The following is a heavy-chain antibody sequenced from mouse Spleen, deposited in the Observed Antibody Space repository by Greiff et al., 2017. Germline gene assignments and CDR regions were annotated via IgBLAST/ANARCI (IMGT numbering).Heavy chain of an antibody. V-gene: IGHV14-1*02. D-gene: IGHD1-1*01. Sequence: EVKLMESGAELVRPGALVKLSCKASGFNIKDYYMHWVKQRPEQGLEWIGWIDPENGNTIYDPKFQGKASITADTSSNTAYLQLSSLTSEDTAVYYCARGYYGSSSFAYWGQGTTLTVSS. CDR1: GFNIKDYY. CDR2: IDPENGNT. CDR3: ARGYYGSSSFAY. J-gene: IGHJ2*01.